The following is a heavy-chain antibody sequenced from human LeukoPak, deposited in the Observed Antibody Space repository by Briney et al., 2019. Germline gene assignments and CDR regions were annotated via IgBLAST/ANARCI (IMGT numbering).Heavy chain of an antibody. D-gene: IGHD6-13*01. CDR2: ISSSGGGA. CDR3: AKDVAYSSTWYPFDY. J-gene: IGHJ4*02. V-gene: IGHV3-23*01. CDR1: GFTFSSNA. Sequence: PGGSLRLSCAASGFTFSSNAMSWVRQAPGKGLEWVSVISSSGGGAYYADSVKGRFTISRDNSKKTLYLQMNSLRAEDTAVYYCAKDVAYSSTWYPFDYWGQGTLVAVSS.